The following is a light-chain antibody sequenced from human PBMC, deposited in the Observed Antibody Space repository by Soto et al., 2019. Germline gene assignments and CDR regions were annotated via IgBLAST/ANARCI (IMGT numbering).Light chain of an antibody. CDR2: AAS. V-gene: IGKV1-39*01. Sequence: DIQMTQSPSSVSASVGERVIITCRASQSISRYLNWYQRKPGRALKLLVYAASNLQSGVPSRFSGSGSETDFTLTINSLQPEDFATYSCQQSYVIPRTIGQGNQV. CDR3: QQSYVIPRT. J-gene: IGKJ1*01. CDR1: QSISRY.